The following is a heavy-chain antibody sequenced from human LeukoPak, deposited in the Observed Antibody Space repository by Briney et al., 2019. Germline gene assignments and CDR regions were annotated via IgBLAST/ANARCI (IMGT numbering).Heavy chain of an antibody. V-gene: IGHV1-69*13. D-gene: IGHD3-16*01. CDR2: IIPMFGTA. CDR1: GGTFSSYA. J-gene: IGHJ6*02. Sequence: ASVKASCKASGGTFSSYAISWVRQAPGQGLERMGGIIPMFGTANYAQKFQGRVTITADESTSTAYMELSSLRSEGTAVYYCARSVRFGGMDYGMDVWGQGTTVTVSS. CDR3: ARSVRFGGMDYGMDV.